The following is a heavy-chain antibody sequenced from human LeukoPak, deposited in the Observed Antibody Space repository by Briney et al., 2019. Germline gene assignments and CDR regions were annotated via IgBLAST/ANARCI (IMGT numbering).Heavy chain of an antibody. Sequence: SETLSLTCAVYGGSFSGYYWSWIRQPPGKGLEWIGEINHSGSTNYNPSLKSRVTISVDTSKNQFSLKLSSVTAADTAVYYCARAPQSSGSPFDYWGQGTLVTVSS. D-gene: IGHD6-19*01. CDR3: ARAPQSSGSPFDY. CDR2: INHSGST. V-gene: IGHV4-34*01. CDR1: GGSFSGYY. J-gene: IGHJ4*02.